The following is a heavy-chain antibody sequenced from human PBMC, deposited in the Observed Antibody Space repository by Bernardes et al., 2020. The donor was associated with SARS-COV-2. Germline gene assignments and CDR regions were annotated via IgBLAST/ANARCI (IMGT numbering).Heavy chain of an antibody. CDR3: ARRLFMVRGPDGLDG. D-gene: IGHD3-10*01. Sequence: GGSLRLSCAASGFTFSSYAMHWVRQAPGKGLEWVAVISYDGSNKYYADSVKGRFTISRDNSKNTLYLQMNSLRAEDTAVYYCARRLFMVRGPDGLDGWGQGTTVAASS. V-gene: IGHV3-30-3*01. J-gene: IGHJ6*02. CDR1: GFTFSSYA. CDR2: ISYDGSNK.